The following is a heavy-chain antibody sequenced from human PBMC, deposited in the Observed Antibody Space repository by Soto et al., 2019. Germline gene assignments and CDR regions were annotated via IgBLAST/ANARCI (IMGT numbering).Heavy chain of an antibody. D-gene: IGHD6-13*01. CDR1: GGSISIYY. J-gene: IGHJ3*02. CDR2: IYYSGST. Sequence: PSETLSLTCTVSGGSISIYYWSWIGQPPGKGLEWIGYIYYSGSTNYNPSLKSRVTISVDTSKNQFSLKLSSVTAADTAVYYCARSAAALPTDAFDIWGQGTMVTVSS. V-gene: IGHV4-59*01. CDR3: ARSAAALPTDAFDI.